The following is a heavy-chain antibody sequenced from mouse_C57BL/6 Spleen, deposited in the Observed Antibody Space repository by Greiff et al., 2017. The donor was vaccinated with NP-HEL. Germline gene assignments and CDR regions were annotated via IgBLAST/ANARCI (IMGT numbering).Heavy chain of an antibody. D-gene: IGHD4-1*01. Sequence: EVKLMESGGDLVKPGGSLKLSCAASGFTFSSYGMSWVRQTPDKRLEWVATISSGGSYTSYPDSVKGRFTISRDNAKNTLYRQMSSLKSEDTAMYYCARRANWDEGYYFDYWGQGTTLTVSS. CDR3: ARRANWDEGYYFDY. CDR2: ISSGGSYT. CDR1: GFTFSSYG. V-gene: IGHV5-6*02. J-gene: IGHJ2*01.